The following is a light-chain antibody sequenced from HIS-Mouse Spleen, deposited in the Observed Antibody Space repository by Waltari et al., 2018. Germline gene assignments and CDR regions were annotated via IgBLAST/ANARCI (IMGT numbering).Light chain of an antibody. CDR1: NIGSKN. V-gene: IGLV3-9*01. CDR2: MDS. Sequence: SYELTQPLSVSVALGQTARITCGGNNIGSKNVHWYQQKPGQAPVLVIYMDSNRPSGIPERFSGSNSGNTATLTISRAQAGDEADYYCQVWDSSTWVFGGGTKLTVL. J-gene: IGLJ3*02. CDR3: QVWDSSTWV.